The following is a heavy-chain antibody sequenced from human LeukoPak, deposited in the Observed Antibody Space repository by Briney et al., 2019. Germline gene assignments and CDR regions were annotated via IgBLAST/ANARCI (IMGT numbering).Heavy chain of an antibody. CDR2: IYYSGCT. CDR1: GGSISSGDYY. Sequence: SQTLSLTCTVSGGSISSGDYYWSWIRQPPGKGLEWIGYIYYSGCTYYNPCLKSRVTISVDTSTNQFSLKLSSVTAADTAVYYCARDGDSTIFGVVIYDAFDIWGQGTMVTVSS. D-gene: IGHD3-3*01. J-gene: IGHJ3*02. CDR3: ARDGDSTIFGVVIYDAFDI. V-gene: IGHV4-30-4*08.